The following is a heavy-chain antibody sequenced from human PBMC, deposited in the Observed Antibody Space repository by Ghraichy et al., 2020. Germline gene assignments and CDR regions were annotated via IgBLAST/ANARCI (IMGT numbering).Heavy chain of an antibody. CDR2: ISSSSSYI. V-gene: IGHV3-21*01. Sequence: GESLNISCAASGFTFSSYSMNWVRQAPGKGLEWVSSISSSSSYIYYADSVKGRFTISRDNAKNSLYLQMNSLRAEDTAVYYCARASAYSSSWSYAFDIWGQGTMVTVSS. CDR3: ARASAYSSSWSYAFDI. D-gene: IGHD6-13*01. J-gene: IGHJ3*02. CDR1: GFTFSSYS.